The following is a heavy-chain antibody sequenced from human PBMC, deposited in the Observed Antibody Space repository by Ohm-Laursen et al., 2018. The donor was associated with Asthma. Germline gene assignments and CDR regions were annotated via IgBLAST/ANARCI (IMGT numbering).Heavy chain of an antibody. CDR2: INPNSGGT. V-gene: IGHV1-2*04. CDR1: GYTFTGYF. Sequence: GSSVKVSCKASGYTFTGYFIHWVRQAPGQGLEWMGWINPNSGGTNYAQKFQGWVTMTRDTSISTAYMELSRLRSDDTAVYYCARTDRRPYYYGMDVWGQGTTVTVSS. J-gene: IGHJ6*02. CDR3: ARTDRRPYYYGMDV.